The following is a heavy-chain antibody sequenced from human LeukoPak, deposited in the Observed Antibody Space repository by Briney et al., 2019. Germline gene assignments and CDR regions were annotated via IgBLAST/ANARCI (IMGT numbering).Heavy chain of an antibody. V-gene: IGHV3-74*01. CDR2: INSDGSST. CDR3: ARVGGIVGATAIFDY. J-gene: IGHJ4*02. Sequence: GGSLRLSCAASGFTFSSYWMHWVRQAPGKGLVWVSRINSDGSSTSYADSVKGRFTISRDNAKNTLYLQMNSLRAEDTAVYYCARVGGIVGATAIFDYWGQGTLVTVSS. CDR1: GFTFSSYW. D-gene: IGHD1-26*01.